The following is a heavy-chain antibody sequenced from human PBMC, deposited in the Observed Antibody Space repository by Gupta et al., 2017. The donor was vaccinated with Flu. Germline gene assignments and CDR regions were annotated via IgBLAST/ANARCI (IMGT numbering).Heavy chain of an antibody. V-gene: IGHV3-21*05. J-gene: IGHJ4*02. CDR2: ISASSANI. CDR3: ASDPSYGSSYYRYFDY. D-gene: IGHD6-13*01. Sequence: PGKGLEWVSYISASSANIHYADSVRGRFTVSRDIAKNSLYLQMNSLRAEDTAVYFCASDPSYGSSYYRYFDYWGQGTLVTVSS.